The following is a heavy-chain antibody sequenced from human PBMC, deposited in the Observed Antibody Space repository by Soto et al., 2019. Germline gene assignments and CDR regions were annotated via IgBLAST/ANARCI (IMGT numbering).Heavy chain of an antibody. CDR3: AKETHGSGDVY. J-gene: IGHJ4*02. V-gene: IGHV3-30*18. Sequence: QVQLVESGGGVVQPGRSLRLSCAASGFTFSSYGMHWVRQAPGKGLEWVAVISYDGSNKYYADSVKGRFTISRDNSKNTLYLQMNSLRAEDTAVYYCAKETHGSGDVYWGQGTLVTVSS. CDR1: GFTFSSYG. D-gene: IGHD2-21*02. CDR2: ISYDGSNK.